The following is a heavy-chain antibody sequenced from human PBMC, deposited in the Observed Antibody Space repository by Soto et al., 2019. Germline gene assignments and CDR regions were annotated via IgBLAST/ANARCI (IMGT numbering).Heavy chain of an antibody. Sequence: GESLKISCKGSGYSFTSYWISWVRQMPGKGLEWMGRIDPSDSYTNYSPSFQGHVTISADKSISTAYLQWSSLKASDTAMYYCASQSYSSSSFYDYYYYGMDVWGQGTTVTVS. CDR2: IDPSDSYT. V-gene: IGHV5-10-1*01. CDR1: GYSFTSYW. CDR3: ASQSYSSSSFYDYYYYGMDV. J-gene: IGHJ6*02. D-gene: IGHD6-6*01.